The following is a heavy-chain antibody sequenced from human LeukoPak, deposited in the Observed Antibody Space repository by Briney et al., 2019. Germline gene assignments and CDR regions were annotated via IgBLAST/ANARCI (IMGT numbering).Heavy chain of an antibody. Sequence: ASVKVSCKASGGTFSSYAISWVRQAPGKGLEWMGGFDPEDGETIYAQKFQGRVTMTEDTSTDTAYMELSSLRSEDTAVYYCATLPALYKYCSGGSCYPNWFDPWGQGTLVTVSS. CDR3: ATLPALYKYCSGGSCYPNWFDP. CDR2: FDPEDGET. J-gene: IGHJ5*02. D-gene: IGHD2-15*01. V-gene: IGHV1-24*01. CDR1: GGTFSSYA.